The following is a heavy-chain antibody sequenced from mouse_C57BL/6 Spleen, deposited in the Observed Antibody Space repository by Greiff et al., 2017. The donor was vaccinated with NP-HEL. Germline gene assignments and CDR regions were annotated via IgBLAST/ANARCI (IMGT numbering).Heavy chain of an antibody. Sequence: EVQLVESEGGLVQPGSSMKLSCTASGFTFSDYYMAWVRQVPEKGLEWVANINYDGSSTYYLDSLKSRFIISRDNAKNILYLQMSSLKSEDTATYYCARDDGNFEGFAYWGQGTLVTVSA. CDR2: INYDGSST. CDR1: GFTFSDYY. V-gene: IGHV5-16*01. D-gene: IGHD2-1*01. J-gene: IGHJ3*01. CDR3: ARDDGNFEGFAY.